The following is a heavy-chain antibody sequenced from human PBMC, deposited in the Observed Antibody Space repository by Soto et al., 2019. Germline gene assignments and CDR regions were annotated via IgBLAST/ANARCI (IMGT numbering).Heavy chain of an antibody. V-gene: IGHV3-30*18. CDR1: GFTFSDYG. CDR3: GKPDRRDSSGYPDY. CDR2: ISYDGSNK. Sequence: QVQLVESGGGVVQSGRSLRLSCAASGFTFSDYGMHWVRQAPGKGLEWVAVISYDGSNKYYADSVKGRFTISRDNSKNTLYLQMNSLRAEDTAVYYGGKPDRRDSSGYPDYWGQGTLVTVSS. D-gene: IGHD3-22*01. J-gene: IGHJ4*02.